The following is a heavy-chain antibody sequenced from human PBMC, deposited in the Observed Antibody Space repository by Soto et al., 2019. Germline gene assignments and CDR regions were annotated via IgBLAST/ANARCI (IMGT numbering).Heavy chain of an antibody. CDR1: GGSFSGVY. CDR3: ARDTGRYDRMGY. D-gene: IGHD1-1*01. Sequence: SETLSLTCAVYGGSFSGVYWNWIRQPPGKGLEWIGEINLSGSTNYNPSLKTRVTISVDTSKNQVFLNLSSLTAADTAVYYCARDTGRYDRMGYWGQGTLVTVSS. CDR2: INLSGST. V-gene: IGHV4-34*01. J-gene: IGHJ4*02.